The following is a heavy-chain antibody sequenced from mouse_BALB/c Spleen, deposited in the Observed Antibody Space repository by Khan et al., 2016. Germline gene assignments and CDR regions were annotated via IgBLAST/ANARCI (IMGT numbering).Heavy chain of an antibody. CDR1: GYAFTNCL. J-gene: IGHJ3*01. Sequence: QVQLQQSGAELVRPGTSVKVSCKASGYAFTNCLIEWVKQRPGHGLEWIGVINPGSGGTNYNERFKGKATLTADNSSSTAYMQLSSRPSDDSAVYCGAGKYGSSYVGFAYWGPGTLVTVSA. CDR2: INPGSGGT. CDR3: AGKYGSSYVGFAY. V-gene: IGHV1-54*01. D-gene: IGHD1-1*01.